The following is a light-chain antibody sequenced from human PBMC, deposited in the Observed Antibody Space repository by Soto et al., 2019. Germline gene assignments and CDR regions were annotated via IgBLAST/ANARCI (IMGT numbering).Light chain of an antibody. Sequence: SYELTQPPSVSVAPGKTARITCGGNNIGSESVHWYQQKPGQAPVLVINYDSDRPSWIPERFSGSNSGNTDSLTISRVAAGDEADYYCRVWDSSSNHPVVFGGGTKLTVL. CDR1: NIGSES. CDR3: RVWDSSSNHPVV. CDR2: YDS. J-gene: IGLJ2*01. V-gene: IGLV3-21*04.